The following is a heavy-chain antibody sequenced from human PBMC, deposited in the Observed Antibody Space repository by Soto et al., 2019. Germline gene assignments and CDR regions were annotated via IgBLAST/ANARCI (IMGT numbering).Heavy chain of an antibody. Sequence: GGSLRLSCAASGFTFSAYWMSWVRQAPGKGLEWVANIKQDGSEKYNVDSVRGRFTISRDNAKNSLYLQMNSLTGEDTAMYYCAKGPDYGDSTDYFAYLGQGALVTVSS. CDR1: GFTFSAYW. D-gene: IGHD4-17*01. V-gene: IGHV3-7*01. CDR2: IKQDGSEK. CDR3: AKGPDYGDSTDYFAY. J-gene: IGHJ4*02.